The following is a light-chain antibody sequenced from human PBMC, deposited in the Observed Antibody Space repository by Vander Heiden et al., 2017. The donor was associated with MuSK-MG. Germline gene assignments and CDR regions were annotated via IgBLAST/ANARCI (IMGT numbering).Light chain of an antibody. CDR2: LGS. Sequence: DIVMTQSPLSLPVTPGEPASISCRSSQSLLYTNGYHYLDWYLQKPGQSPQLLIYLGSSRASGVPDRFSGSGSGTDFTLKISRVEAEDVGVYYCRQALENPLTFGGGTKVEIK. CDR1: QSLLYTNGYHY. CDR3: RQALENPLT. V-gene: IGKV2-28*01. J-gene: IGKJ4*01.